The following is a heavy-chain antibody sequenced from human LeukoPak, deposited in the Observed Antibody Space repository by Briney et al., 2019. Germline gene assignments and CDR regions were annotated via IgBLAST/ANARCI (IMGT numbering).Heavy chain of an antibody. CDR2: IKSKTDGGKT. Sequence: GGSLRLSCAASGFTFSNAWMSWVRQAPGKGLEWVGRIKSKTDGGKTDYAAPVKGRFTISRDDSKNTLYLQMNSLKTEDTAVYYCTTDPAAVVIPLWGQGTLVTVSS. CDR1: GFTFSNAW. V-gene: IGHV3-15*01. D-gene: IGHD3-22*01. J-gene: IGHJ4*02. CDR3: TTDPAAVVIPL.